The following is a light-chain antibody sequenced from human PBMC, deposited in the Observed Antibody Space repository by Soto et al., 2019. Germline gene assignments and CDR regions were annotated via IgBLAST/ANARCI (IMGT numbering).Light chain of an antibody. CDR2: ANN. CDR3: QSYDSTLSGSGV. V-gene: IGLV1-40*01. Sequence: QAVVTQPPSVSGAPGQRVTISCSGSSSNIGAGYDVHWYQQLPGTAPKLLISANNIRPSGVPDRFSGSKSGTSASLAITGLQAEDDADFYCQSYDSTLSGSGVFGGGTKLTVL. CDR1: SSNIGAGYD. J-gene: IGLJ3*02.